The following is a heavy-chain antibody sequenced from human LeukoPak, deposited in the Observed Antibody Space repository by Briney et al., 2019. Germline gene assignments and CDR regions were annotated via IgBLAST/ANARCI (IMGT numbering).Heavy chain of an antibody. D-gene: IGHD6-6*01. J-gene: IGHJ5*02. CDR2: IYHSGST. V-gene: IGHV4-38-2*01. CDR1: GYSISSGYY. CDR3: AAQIAARPPGWFDP. Sequence: SETLSLTCAVSGYSISSGYYWGWIRQPPGKGLEWIGSIYHSGSTYYNPSLKSRVTVSVDTSKNQFSLKLSSVTAADTAVYYCAAQIAARPPGWFDPWGQGTLVTVSS.